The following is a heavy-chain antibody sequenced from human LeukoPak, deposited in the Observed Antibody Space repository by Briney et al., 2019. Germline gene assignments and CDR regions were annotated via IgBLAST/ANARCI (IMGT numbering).Heavy chain of an antibody. CDR2: IYHSGST. J-gene: IGHJ4*02. CDR1: GGSISSSNW. CDR3: AREEYSSDWYGHDS. V-gene: IGHV4-4*02. D-gene: IGHD6-13*01. Sequence: PSGTLSLTCAVSGGSISSSNWWSWVRQPPGKGLEWIGEIYHSGSTNYNPSLKSRVTISVDKSKNQFSLKLSSVTAADTAFYYCAREEYSSDWYGHDSWGQGTLVTVSP.